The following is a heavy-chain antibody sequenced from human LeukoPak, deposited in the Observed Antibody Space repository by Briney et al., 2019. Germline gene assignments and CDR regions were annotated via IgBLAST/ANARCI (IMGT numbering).Heavy chain of an antibody. V-gene: IGHV1-2*02. CDR2: INPNSGGT. J-gene: IGHJ6*03. Sequence: ASVKVSCKASGYTFTGYYMHWVRHAPGQGLEWMGWINPNSGGTNYAQKFQGRVTMTRDTSISTAYMELSRLRSDDTAVYYCARDFGWLGSTMGMDVWGKGTTVTISS. CDR3: ARDFGWLGSTMGMDV. CDR1: GYTFTGYY. D-gene: IGHD3-3*01.